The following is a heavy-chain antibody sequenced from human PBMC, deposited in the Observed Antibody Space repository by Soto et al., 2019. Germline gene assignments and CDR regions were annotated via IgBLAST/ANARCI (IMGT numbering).Heavy chain of an antibody. CDR2: ISGNGGSK. CDR1: GFTFSSYA. Sequence: GGSLRLSCAASGFTFSSYAMSWVRQAPGKGLEWVSAISGNGGSKYYADSVKGRFTISRDNSKNTLYLQMNSLRAEDTAVYYCAKDDLISDFWSGYPSPPGYWGQGTLVTVSS. CDR3: AKDDLISDFWSGYPSPPGY. V-gene: IGHV3-23*01. D-gene: IGHD3-3*01. J-gene: IGHJ4*02.